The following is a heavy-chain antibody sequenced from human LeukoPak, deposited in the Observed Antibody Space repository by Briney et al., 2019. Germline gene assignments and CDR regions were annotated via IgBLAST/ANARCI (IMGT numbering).Heavy chain of an antibody. V-gene: IGHV3-74*03. CDR1: GFTFSDYW. CDR2: INSDGSAP. CDR3: ARDMYGLGDS. Sequence: RAGGSLRLSCTASGFTFSDYWMHWVRHTPEKGLMWVSKINSDGSAPQYAESVKGRFTISRDNRKNTLYLQMNSLRAEDTAVYYCARDMYGLGDSWGQGALVTVSS. J-gene: IGHJ4*02. D-gene: IGHD2-8*01.